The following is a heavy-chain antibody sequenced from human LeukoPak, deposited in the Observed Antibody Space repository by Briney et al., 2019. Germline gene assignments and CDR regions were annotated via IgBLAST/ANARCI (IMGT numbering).Heavy chain of an antibody. CDR3: ARDPSGSYYSGNAFDI. V-gene: IGHV3-7*01. J-gene: IGHJ3*02. CDR2: IKPDGGET. CDR1: GFTFSSDW. Sequence: GGSLRLSCAASGFTFSSDWMIWVRQAPGKGLEWVANIKPDGGETYYVDSVKGRFTISRDNAKNSLYLQMNSLRAEDTAVYYCARDPSGSYYSGNAFDIWGQGTMVTVSS. D-gene: IGHD1-26*01.